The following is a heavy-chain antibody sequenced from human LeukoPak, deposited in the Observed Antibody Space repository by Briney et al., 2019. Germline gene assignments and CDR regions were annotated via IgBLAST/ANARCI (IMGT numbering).Heavy chain of an antibody. CDR2: MNPNSGNT. D-gene: IGHD3-22*01. J-gene: IGHJ4*02. Sequence: ASVKVSCKASGYTFTSYHINWVRQAPGRGLEWMGWMNPNSGNTGSAQKFQGRVTMTRDTSISTAYMELSSLRSEDTAVYYCARGPQNYDSSGYYFDYWGQGTLVTVSS. CDR3: ARGPQNYDSSGYYFDY. CDR1: GYTFTSYH. V-gene: IGHV1-8*01.